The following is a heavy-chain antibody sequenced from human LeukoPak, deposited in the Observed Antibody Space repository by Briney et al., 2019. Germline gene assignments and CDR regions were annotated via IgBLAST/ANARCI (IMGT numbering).Heavy chain of an antibody. J-gene: IGHJ5*02. Sequence: GGSLRLSCAASGFTFSNFWMHWVRQAPGKGLVWVSRINSDGNTTNHADSVRGRFTISRDNAKNTLYLQMNTLRAEDTAVYYCTHRGVVVTAIGGWFDPWGQGTLVTVSS. D-gene: IGHD2-21*02. CDR2: INSDGNTT. CDR1: GFTFSNFW. V-gene: IGHV3-74*01. CDR3: THRGVVVTAIGGWFDP.